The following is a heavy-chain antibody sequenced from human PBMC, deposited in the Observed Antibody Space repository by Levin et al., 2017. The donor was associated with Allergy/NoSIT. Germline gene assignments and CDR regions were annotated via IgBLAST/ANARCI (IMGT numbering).Heavy chain of an antibody. CDR1: GGSISSSSYY. J-gene: IGHJ6*03. V-gene: IGHV4-39*01. CDR3: ARQRGYYGSGYYYYMDV. D-gene: IGHD3-10*01. Sequence: SETLSLTCTVSGGSISSSSYYWGWIRQPPGKGLEWIGSIYYSGSTYYNPSLKSRVTISVDTSKNQFSLKLSSVTAADTAVYYCARQRGYYGSGYYYYMDVWGKGTTVTVSS. CDR2: IYYSGST.